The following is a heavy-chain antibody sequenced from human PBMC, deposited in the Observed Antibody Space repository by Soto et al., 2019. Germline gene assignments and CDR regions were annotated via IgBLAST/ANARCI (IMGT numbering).Heavy chain of an antibody. D-gene: IGHD6-6*01. CDR2: IYHSGST. CDR1: GGSISSGDYS. J-gene: IGHJ6*02. CDR3: ASCRRTSRYGLDV. V-gene: IGHV4-30-2*05. Sequence: QLQLQESGSGLVKASQTLSLTCAVSGGSISSGDYSWTWIRQSPGKGLEWIGYIYHSGSTYSNPSLQTPVTLSLDTSKNHFSLTLRSVTAADTAVYYCASCRRTSRYGLDVWGRGTTVTVSS.